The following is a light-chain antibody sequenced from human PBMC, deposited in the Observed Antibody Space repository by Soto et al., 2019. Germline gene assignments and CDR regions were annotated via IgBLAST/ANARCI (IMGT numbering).Light chain of an antibody. Sequence: NFMLTQPQSVSESPGETVTISCTRSGGSITSNYVQWYQQRPGRSPSTLIYDDDQRPSGVPDRFSGSIDSSSNSASLTISGLMTEDEATYYCQSFDSSDQVFGGGTKLTV. CDR3: QSFDSSDQV. CDR2: DDD. V-gene: IGLV6-57*01. J-gene: IGLJ3*02. CDR1: GGSITSNY.